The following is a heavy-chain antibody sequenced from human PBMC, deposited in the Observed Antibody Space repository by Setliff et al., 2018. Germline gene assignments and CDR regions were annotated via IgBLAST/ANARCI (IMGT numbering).Heavy chain of an antibody. V-gene: IGHV1-69*13. D-gene: IGHD2-21*02. CDR2: IIPIFGTA. Sequence: ASVKVSCKASGGTFSSYAISWVRQAPGQGLEWMGRIIPIFGTANYAQKFQGRVTITADESTSTAYMELSSLRSEDTAVYYCARGGERHIVVVTAHDAFDIWGQGTMVTVSS. CDR3: ARGGERHIVVVTAHDAFDI. CDR1: GGTFSSYA. J-gene: IGHJ3*02.